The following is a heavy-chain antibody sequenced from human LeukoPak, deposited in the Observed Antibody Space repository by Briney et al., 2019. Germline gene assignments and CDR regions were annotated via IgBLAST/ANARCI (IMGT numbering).Heavy chain of an antibody. D-gene: IGHD2-2*01. V-gene: IGHV1-69*02. CDR2: IIPIFDIA. J-gene: IGHJ4*02. CDR3: ARGCNSASCPFDL. CDR1: GGTFSSYT. Sequence: SVTVSCKASGGTFSSYTISWVRQAPGQGLEGMGRIIPIFDIANYAQKFQGRVTITADKSTSTAYMELSSLRSDDTAVYFGARGCNSASCPFDLWGQGTLVTVAS.